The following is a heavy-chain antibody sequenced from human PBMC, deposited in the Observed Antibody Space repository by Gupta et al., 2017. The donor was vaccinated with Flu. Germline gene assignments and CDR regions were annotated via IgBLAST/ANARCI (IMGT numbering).Heavy chain of an antibody. V-gene: IGHV4-34*01. CDR2: INHSGRT. CDR3: ARVALVGYGSNWFDP. CDR1: GASFSEYF. D-gene: IGHD2-15*01. Sequence: YGASFSEYFWGWIRQPPGKGLEWIGEINHSGRTNYNRSIKSRVTISVDTSKNQFSLKLRSLTAADTAVYYCARVALVGYGSNWFDPWGQGTLVTVSS. J-gene: IGHJ5*02.